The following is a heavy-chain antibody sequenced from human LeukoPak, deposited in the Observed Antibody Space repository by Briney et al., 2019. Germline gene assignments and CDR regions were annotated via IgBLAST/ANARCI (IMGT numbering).Heavy chain of an antibody. D-gene: IGHD2-2*01. CDR2: ISYDGSNK. J-gene: IGHJ5*02. V-gene: IGHV3-30*03. Sequence: GGSLRLSCAASGFTFSSYGMHWVRQAPGKGLEWVAVISYDGSNKYYADSVKGRFTISRDNAKNSLYLQMNSLRAEDTAVYYCARGHYQLSWGQGILVTVSS. CDR1: GFTFSSYG. CDR3: ARGHYQLS.